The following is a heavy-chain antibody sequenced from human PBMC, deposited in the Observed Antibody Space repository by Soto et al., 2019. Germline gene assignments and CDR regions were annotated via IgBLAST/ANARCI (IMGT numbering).Heavy chain of an antibody. CDR2: IWYDGSNK. Sequence: QVQLVESGGGVVQPGRSLRLSCAACEFTFSSYGMQWVRQAPGKGLEWVAVIWYDGSNKYYADSVKGRFTISRDNSKNTLYLQMNSLRAEHTAVYFCARFSSSWYGRIDYWGQGTLVTVSS. D-gene: IGHD6-13*01. V-gene: IGHV3-33*01. CDR3: ARFSSSWYGRIDY. J-gene: IGHJ4*02. CDR1: EFTFSSYG.